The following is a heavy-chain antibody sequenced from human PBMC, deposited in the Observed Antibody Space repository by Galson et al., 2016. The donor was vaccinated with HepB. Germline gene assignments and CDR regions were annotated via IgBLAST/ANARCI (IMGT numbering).Heavy chain of an antibody. Sequence: SVKVSCKASGYTFTNYNINWVRQAPGQGLEWMGWISAYSGAPNSAQQFQGRVTMTADTSTRTAYMELRSLRSDDTALDYCVRLGGGGYDCFDYWGQGALVTVSS. J-gene: IGHJ4*02. CDR1: GYTFTNYN. CDR2: ISAYSGAP. V-gene: IGHV1-18*01. CDR3: VRLGGGGYDCFDY. D-gene: IGHD5-12*01.